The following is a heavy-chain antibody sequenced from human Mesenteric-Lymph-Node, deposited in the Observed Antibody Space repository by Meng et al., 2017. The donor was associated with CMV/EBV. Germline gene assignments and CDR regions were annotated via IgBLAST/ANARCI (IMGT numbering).Heavy chain of an antibody. Sequence: SITGGDDFWSWIRQPPEQDLEWIGYIYHSGITYYKPSLESRASITVDTSKNPFSLKISSVTSTDTAVYHCARVVSDSGGHTNWFDPWGPGTLVTVSS. D-gene: IGHD2-8*01. V-gene: IGHV4-30-4*08. CDR1: SITGGDDF. CDR2: IYHSGIT. CDR3: ARVVSDSGGHTNWFDP. J-gene: IGHJ5*02.